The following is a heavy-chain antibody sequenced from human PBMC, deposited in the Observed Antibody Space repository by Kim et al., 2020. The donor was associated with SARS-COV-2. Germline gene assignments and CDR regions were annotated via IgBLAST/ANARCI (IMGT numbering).Heavy chain of an antibody. J-gene: IGHJ4*02. CDR3: ARDPQLELASGGFDY. CDR2: MSYDGINK. CDR1: GFTFSTFA. V-gene: IGHV3-30*04. Sequence: GGSLRLSCVGSGFTFSTFAIHWVRQAPGKGLEWVAAMSYDGINKYYADSVKGRFTVSRDNSKNTVYLQLDSLRPEDTALYYCARDPQLELASGGFDYWGQGTLVTVSS. D-gene: IGHD1-1*01.